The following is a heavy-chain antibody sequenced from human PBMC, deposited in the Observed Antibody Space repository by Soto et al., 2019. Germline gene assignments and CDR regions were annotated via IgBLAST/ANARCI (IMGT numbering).Heavy chain of an antibody. CDR1: GFTFSDYA. CDR3: AKGSGGYRPYYFDF. D-gene: IGHD3-22*01. J-gene: IGHJ4*02. CDR2: IGGGGITT. V-gene: IGHV3-23*01. Sequence: GGSLRLSCAASGFTFSDYAMSWVRQPPRKGLDWISAIGGGGITTYYADSVKGLFTISRDNSKNILYLEMNSLTVDDTAVYYCAKGSGGYRPYYFDFWGQGTPVTVSS.